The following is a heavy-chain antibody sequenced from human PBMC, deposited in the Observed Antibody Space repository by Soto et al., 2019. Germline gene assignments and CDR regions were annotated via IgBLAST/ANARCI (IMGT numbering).Heavy chain of an antibody. Sequence: EVQLVESGGGLVQPGGCLRLSCEISGFNFSSYNMNWVRQAPGKGLEWVTYISGSGSTIYYADSVKGRFTISRDNVKNSLYLQMNSLRDEDTAVYYCARSKYIDYWGQGTLVTVSS. CDR1: GFNFSSYN. CDR2: ISGSGSTI. D-gene: IGHD4-4*01. CDR3: ARSKYIDY. J-gene: IGHJ4*02. V-gene: IGHV3-48*02.